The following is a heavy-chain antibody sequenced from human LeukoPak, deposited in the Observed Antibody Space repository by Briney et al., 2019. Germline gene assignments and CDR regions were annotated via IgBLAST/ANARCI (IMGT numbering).Heavy chain of an antibody. CDR2: INPSGGST. CDR1: GYTFTSYY. Sequence: GASVKVSCKASGYTFTSYYMHWVRQAPGQGLEWMGIINPSGGSTSYAQKFQGRVTMTRDTSTSTVYMELSSLRSEDTAVYYCARDRLDCSSTSCYVYGMDVWGKGTTVTVSS. V-gene: IGHV1-46*01. CDR3: ARDRLDCSSTSCYVYGMDV. D-gene: IGHD2-2*01. J-gene: IGHJ6*04.